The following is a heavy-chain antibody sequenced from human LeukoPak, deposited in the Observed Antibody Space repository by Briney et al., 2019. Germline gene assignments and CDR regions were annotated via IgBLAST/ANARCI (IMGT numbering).Heavy chain of an antibody. CDR3: AKDGYVSWAYQLSHFDY. CDR1: AFTFSSYT. D-gene: IGHD2-2*03. J-gene: IGHJ4*02. CDR2: ISNIGGST. V-gene: IGHV3-23*01. Sequence: GGSLRLSCAASAFTFSSYTMSWVRQPPGKGLEWVSAISNIGGSTYYADSVKGRFTISRDNSKNTLYLQMNSLRAEDTAVYYCAKDGYVSWAYQLSHFDYWGQGTLVTVSS.